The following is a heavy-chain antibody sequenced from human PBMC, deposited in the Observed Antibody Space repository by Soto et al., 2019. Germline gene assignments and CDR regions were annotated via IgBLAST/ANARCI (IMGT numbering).Heavy chain of an antibody. V-gene: IGHV4-30-2*01. J-gene: IGHJ4*02. CDR1: GGSISSGGYS. CDR2: IYHSGST. Sequence: QLQLQESGSGLVKPSQTLSLTCAVSGGSISSGGYSWSWIRQPPGKGLEWIGYIYHSGSTYYNPSRKSRVTISVDRSKNQFSRKLSSVTAGDTAVYYCAGGPGVARNYWGQGTLVTVSS. CDR3: AGGPGVARNY. D-gene: IGHD5-12*01.